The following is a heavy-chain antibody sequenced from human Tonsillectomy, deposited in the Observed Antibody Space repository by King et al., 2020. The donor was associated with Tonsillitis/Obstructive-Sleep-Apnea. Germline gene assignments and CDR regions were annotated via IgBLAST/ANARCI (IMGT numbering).Heavy chain of an antibody. CDR1: GFTFSSYG. D-gene: IGHD1-26*01. CDR2: ISYDGSNK. CDR3: AKYLVGWEYYYYVIDV. Sequence: QLVQSGGGVVQPGRSLRLSCAASGFTFSSYGMQWVRQAPGKGLEWVAVISYDGSNKYYGDSVKGRFTISRDNSKNTLYLQMNSLRAEDTAVYYCAKYLVGWEYYYYVIDVWGQGTTVTVSS. J-gene: IGHJ6*02. V-gene: IGHV3-30*18.